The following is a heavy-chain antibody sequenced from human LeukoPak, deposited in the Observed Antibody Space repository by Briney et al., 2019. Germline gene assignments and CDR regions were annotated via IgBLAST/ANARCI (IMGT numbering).Heavy chain of an antibody. D-gene: IGHD1-1*01. V-gene: IGHV4-34*01. CDR1: GGSFSGHY. J-gene: IGHJ5*02. Sequence: SETLSLTCAVSGGSFSGHYWSWIRQSPGKGLEWIGEITERGSTNYNPSLKSRVTISRDTSKNHLSLKVSSVTAADTSVYYCARRPITEDGTFHSPNAWGQGTLVTVSS. CDR3: ARRPITEDGTFHSPNA. CDR2: ITERGST.